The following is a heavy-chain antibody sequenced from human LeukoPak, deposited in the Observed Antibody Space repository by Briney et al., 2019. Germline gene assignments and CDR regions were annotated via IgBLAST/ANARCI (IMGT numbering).Heavy chain of an antibody. D-gene: IGHD6-19*01. V-gene: IGHV4-38-2*02. CDR3: ARDLRRIYGSGARQYSSGWYYFDY. CDR2: IYHSGST. J-gene: IGHJ4*02. Sequence: PSETLFLTCAVSGYSISSGYYWGWIRQPPGKGLEWIGSIYHSGSTYYNPSLKSRVTISVDTSKNQFSLKLSSVTAADTAVYYCARDLRRIYGSGARQYSSGWYYFDYWGQGTLVTVSS. CDR1: GYSISSGYY.